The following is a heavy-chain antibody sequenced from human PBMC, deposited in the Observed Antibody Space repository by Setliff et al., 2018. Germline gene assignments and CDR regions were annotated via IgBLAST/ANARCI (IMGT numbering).Heavy chain of an antibody. CDR1: GGTFSSYT. J-gene: IGHJ4*02. V-gene: IGHV1-69*13. D-gene: IGHD3-10*01. Sequence: SVKVSCKASGGTFSSYTINWVRQAPGQGLEWMGGIIPIFGTANHAQNFQGRVTIIADESTDTAYMELSSLTSDDTAVYYCAGHRGVEGTPVDYWGQGTLVTVSA. CDR2: IIPIFGTA. CDR3: AGHRGVEGTPVDY.